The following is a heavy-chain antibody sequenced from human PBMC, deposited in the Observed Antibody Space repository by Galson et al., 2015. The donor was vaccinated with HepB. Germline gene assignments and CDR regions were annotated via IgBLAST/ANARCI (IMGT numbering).Heavy chain of an antibody. CDR1: GGSISSSSYY. CDR3: ARVEFQQWLDLIDY. V-gene: IGHV4-39*07. Sequence: SEPLSLTCTVSGGSISSSSYYWGWIRQPPGKGLEWIGSIYYSGSTYYNPSLKSRVTISVDTSKNQFSLKLSSVTAADTAVYYCARVEFQQWLDLIDYWGQGTLVTVSS. CDR2: IYYSGST. D-gene: IGHD6-19*01. J-gene: IGHJ4*02.